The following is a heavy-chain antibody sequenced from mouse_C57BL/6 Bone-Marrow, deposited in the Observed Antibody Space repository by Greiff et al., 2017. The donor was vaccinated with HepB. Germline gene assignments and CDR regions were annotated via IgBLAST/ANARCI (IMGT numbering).Heavy chain of an antibody. CDR2: IWRGGST. V-gene: IGHV2-5*01. CDR1: GFSLNSYG. Sequence: QVQLQQSGPGLVQPSQSLSITCTVSGFSLNSYGVRWVRQSPGKGLEWLGVIWRGGSTDYNAAFMSRLSITKDNSKSQVFFKMNSLQADDTAIYYCAISPYYYGSSPFAYWGQGTLVTVSA. D-gene: IGHD1-1*01. CDR3: AISPYYYGSSPFAY. J-gene: IGHJ3*01.